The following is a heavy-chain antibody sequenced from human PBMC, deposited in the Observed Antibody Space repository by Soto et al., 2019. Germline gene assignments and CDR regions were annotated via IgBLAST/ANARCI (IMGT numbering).Heavy chain of an antibody. CDR1: GGTFSSYA. CDR3: ARDRIRWLQLKGWFGP. J-gene: IGHJ5*02. V-gene: IGHV1-69*13. Sequence: SVKVSCKASGGTFSSYAISWVRQAPGQGLEWMGGIIPIFGTANYAQKFQGRVTITADESTSTAYMELSSLRSEDTAVYYCARDRIRWLQLKGWFGPWGQGTLVTVSS. CDR2: IIPIFGTA. D-gene: IGHD5-12*01.